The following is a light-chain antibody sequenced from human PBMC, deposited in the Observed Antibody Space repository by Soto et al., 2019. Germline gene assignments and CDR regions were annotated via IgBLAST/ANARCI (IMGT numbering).Light chain of an antibody. J-gene: IGLJ2*01. CDR1: SSNIGGNT. V-gene: IGLV1-44*01. CDR2: SNN. CDR3: AAWDDSLNGRGV. Sequence: QSVLTQPPSASGTPGQRVTISCSGSSSNIGGNTVNWYQQLPGAAPKLLIYSNNQRPSGVPDRFSGSKSGTSASLAISGLQSDDEADYYCAAWDDSLNGRGVFGGGTQLTVL.